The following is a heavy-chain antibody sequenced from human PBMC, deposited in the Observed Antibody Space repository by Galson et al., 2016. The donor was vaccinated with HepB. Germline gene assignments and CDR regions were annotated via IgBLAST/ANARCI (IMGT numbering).Heavy chain of an antibody. CDR3: ASTPSSSIDFYYYGMDV. D-gene: IGHD6-6*01. CDR2: ISGSGSST. J-gene: IGHJ6*04. CDR1: GFTFSTYA. Sequence: SLRLSCAASGFTFSTYAMTWVRQAPGKGLEWVPGISGSGSSTYYADAVRGRFTMSRDNSKNTLYLQMNSLRAEDTAVYYCASTPSSSIDFYYYGMDVWGKGTTVTVSS. V-gene: IGHV3-23*01.